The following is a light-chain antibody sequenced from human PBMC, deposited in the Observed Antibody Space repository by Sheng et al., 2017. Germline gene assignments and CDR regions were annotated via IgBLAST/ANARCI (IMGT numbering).Light chain of an antibody. V-gene: IGKV3-11*02. CDR1: HYVSNF. CDR2: DAS. Sequence: EIVLTQSPGTLSLSPGERATLSCRASHYVSNFLAWYQQKPGQAPRLLIYDASKRATGIPARFSGSGSGRDFTLTITSLEAEDFAVYYCQQYYSTPITFGQGTRLEIK. CDR3: QQYYSTPIT. J-gene: IGKJ5*01.